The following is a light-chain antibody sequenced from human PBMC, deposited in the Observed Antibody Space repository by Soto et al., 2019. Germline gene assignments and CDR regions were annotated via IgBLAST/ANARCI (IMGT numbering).Light chain of an antibody. J-gene: IGKJ1*01. CDR3: QQYKNWPSWT. V-gene: IGKV3-15*01. CDR1: QSVSSN. CDR2: GAF. Sequence: IVMTQSPATLSVSPWERATLSCRASQSVSSNLAWYQQKPGQAPRLLIYGAFTRATGIPARFSGSGSGTEFTLTISSLQSEDVAVYYCQQYKNWPSWTFGQGIKVEIK.